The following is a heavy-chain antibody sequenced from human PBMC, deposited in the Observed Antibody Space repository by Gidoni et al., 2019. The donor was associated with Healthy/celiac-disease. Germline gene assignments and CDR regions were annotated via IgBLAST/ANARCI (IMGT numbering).Heavy chain of an antibody. CDR2: INPNSGGT. CDR1: GYTFTGYY. D-gene: IGHD1-26*01. Sequence: QVQLVQSGAQVQTPGASVKVSCTASGYTFTGYYRHWVRQAPGQGLEWMGWINPNSGGTKYAQKFQGRVTMTRDTSISTAYMELSRLRYDDTAVYYCASPLVGASRDIWGQGTMVTVSS. CDR3: ASPLVGASRDI. J-gene: IGHJ3*02. V-gene: IGHV1-2*02.